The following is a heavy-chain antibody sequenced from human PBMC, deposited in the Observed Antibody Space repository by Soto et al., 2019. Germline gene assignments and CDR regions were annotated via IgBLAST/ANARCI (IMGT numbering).Heavy chain of an antibody. D-gene: IGHD5-12*01. CDR2: IYYSGST. CDR1: GGSISSSSYY. CDR3: ARHSGYGTQLDY. V-gene: IGHV4-39*01. J-gene: IGHJ4*02. Sequence: QLQLQESGPGLVKPSETLSLTCTVSGGSISSSSYYWGWIRQPPGKGLEWIGTIYYSGSTYYNPSLKSRVTISVDTSKNQFSLKLSSVTAADTAVYYCARHSGYGTQLDYWGQGTLVTVSS.